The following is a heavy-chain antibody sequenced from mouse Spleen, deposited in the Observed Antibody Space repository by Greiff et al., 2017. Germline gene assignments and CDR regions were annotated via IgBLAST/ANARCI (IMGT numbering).Heavy chain of an antibody. Sequence: VQLVESGPGLVQPSQSLSITCTVSGFSLTSYGVHWVRQSPGKGLEWLGVIWRGGSTDYNAAFMSRLNITKDNSKSQVFFKMNSLQADDTAIYYCGKHLLDYAMDYWGQGTPVTVSS. CDR3: GKHLLDYAMDY. D-gene: IGHD1-1*01. CDR2: IWRGGST. V-gene: IGHV2-5*01. CDR1: GFSLTSYG. J-gene: IGHJ4*01.